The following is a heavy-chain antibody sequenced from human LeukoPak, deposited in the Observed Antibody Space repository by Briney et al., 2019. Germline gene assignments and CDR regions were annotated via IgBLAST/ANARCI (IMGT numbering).Heavy chain of an antibody. V-gene: IGHV3-66*01. J-gene: IGHJ4*02. CDR1: GFTVGINY. D-gene: IGHD6-6*01. CDR3: ARVEYSSPEYYFDY. CDR2: MYSSGTT. Sequence: GGSLRLSCAASGFTVGINYMSWVRQAPGRGLEWVSVMYSSGTTYYAESVKGRFTISRDNSKNTLYLQMNSLRAEDTAVYYCARVEYSSPEYYFDYWGQGTLVTVSS.